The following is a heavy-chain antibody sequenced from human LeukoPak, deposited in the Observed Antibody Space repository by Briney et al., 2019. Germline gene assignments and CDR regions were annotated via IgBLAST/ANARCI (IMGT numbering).Heavy chain of an antibody. Sequence: ASVKVSCKASGYTFTSQYIHWVRQAPGQGLEWMGIINPGSGNTKYAQIFQGRVTATRDTSTSTVYMELSSLRSEDTAVYYCARKGDYYDSSGYYDYFDYWGQGTLVTVSS. V-gene: IGHV1-46*01. CDR1: GYTFTSQY. D-gene: IGHD3-22*01. CDR2: INPGSGNT. J-gene: IGHJ4*02. CDR3: ARKGDYYDSSGYYDYFDY.